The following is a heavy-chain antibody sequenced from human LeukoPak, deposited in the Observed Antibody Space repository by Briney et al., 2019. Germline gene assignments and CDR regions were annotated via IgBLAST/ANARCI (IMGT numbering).Heavy chain of an antibody. V-gene: IGHV3-20*04. CDR1: GFTFDDYG. Sequence: GGSLRLSCAASGFTFDDYGMSWVRQAPGKGLEWVSGINWNGGSTGYADSVKGRFTISRDNAKNSLYLQMNSLRAEDTALYYCARGQWLSGNDDFDYWGQGTLVTVSS. CDR3: ARGQWLSGNDDFDY. J-gene: IGHJ4*02. CDR2: INWNGGST. D-gene: IGHD6-19*01.